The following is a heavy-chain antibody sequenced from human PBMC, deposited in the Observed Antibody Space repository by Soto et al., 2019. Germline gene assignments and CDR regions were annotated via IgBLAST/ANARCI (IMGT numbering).Heavy chain of an antibody. D-gene: IGHD6-13*01. V-gene: IGHV3-30*18. CDR3: AKDRVYSSSWYPNYYYYYGMDV. J-gene: IGHJ6*02. CDR1: GFTFSSYG. CDR2: ISYDGSNK. Sequence: GGALRLSCAASGFTFSSYGMHWVRQSPGKGLEWVAVISYDGSNKYYADSVKDRFTISRDNSKNTLYLQMNSLRAEDTAVYYCAKDRVYSSSWYPNYYYYYGMDVWGQGTTVTVSS.